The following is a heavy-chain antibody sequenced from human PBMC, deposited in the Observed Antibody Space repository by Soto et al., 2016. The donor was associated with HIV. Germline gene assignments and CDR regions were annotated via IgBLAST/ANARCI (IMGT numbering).Heavy chain of an antibody. CDR2: IIPLYRSP. D-gene: IGHD3-16*01. CDR3: ASLTPRNFEPAAFDI. V-gene: IGHV1-69*13. J-gene: IGHJ3*02. CDR1: GGTFSRSG. Sequence: QVQLVQSGAEVKKPGSSVKVSCKTSGGTFSRSGISWVRQAPGQGLEWMGGIIPLYRSPNYAQKFQGRVTITADESTSTAYMQLSSLRSEDTAVYYCASLTPRNFEPAAFDIWGQGTMVTVSS.